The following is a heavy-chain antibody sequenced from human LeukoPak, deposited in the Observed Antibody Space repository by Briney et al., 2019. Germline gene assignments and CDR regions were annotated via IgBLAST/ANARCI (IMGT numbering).Heavy chain of an antibody. V-gene: IGHV3-74*01. CDR3: ARDERLLSFLK. J-gene: IGHJ4*02. D-gene: IGHD3-3*01. Sequence: QPGGSLRLSCAASGFSFSFYWMHWVRQAPGKGPVWVSRIKTDGSIADYADSVKGRFTISRDNAKNTLYLQMNSLRAEDTAIYYCARDERLLSFLKWGQGTLVTVSS. CDR1: GFSFSFYW. CDR2: IKTDGSIA.